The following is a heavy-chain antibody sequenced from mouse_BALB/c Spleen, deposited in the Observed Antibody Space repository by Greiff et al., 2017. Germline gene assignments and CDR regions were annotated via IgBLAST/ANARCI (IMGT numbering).Heavy chain of an antibody. CDR3: ARENYYGSSYEGFAY. V-gene: IGHV2-9*02. CDR2: IWAGGST. CDR1: GFSLTSYG. Sequence: QVQLKESGPGLVAPSQSLSITCTVSGFSLTSYGVHWVRQPPGKGLEWLGVIWAGGSTNYNSALMSRLSISKDNSKSQVFLKMNSLQTDDTAMYYCARENYYGSSYEGFAYWGQGTLVTVSA. D-gene: IGHD1-1*01. J-gene: IGHJ3*01.